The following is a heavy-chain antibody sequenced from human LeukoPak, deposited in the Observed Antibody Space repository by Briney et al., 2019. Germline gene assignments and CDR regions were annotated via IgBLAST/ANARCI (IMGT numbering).Heavy chain of an antibody. J-gene: IGHJ4*01. CDR2: ISYSGTN. D-gene: IGHD6-25*01. CDR1: GGSISTSTYC. CDR3: ARHPSSAWHADY. Sequence: PSETLSLTCTVSGGSISTSTYCWGWIRQPPGKGLEWIGSISYSGTNYYNPSLKSRVTISVDTSNNQFSLRLTSVTAADTAVYFCARHPSSAWHADYWGHGTLVTVSS. V-gene: IGHV4-39*01.